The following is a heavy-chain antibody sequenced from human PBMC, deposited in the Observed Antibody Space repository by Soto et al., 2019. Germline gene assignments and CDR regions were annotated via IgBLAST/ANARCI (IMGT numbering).Heavy chain of an antibody. D-gene: IGHD6-19*01. V-gene: IGHV3-7*04. CDR2: IKQDGSEK. CDR1: GFTFSRYY. J-gene: IGHJ4*02. Sequence: PGGSLRLSCAASGFTFSRYYMHWVRQAPGKGLEWVANIKQDGSEKYYVDSVKGRFTISRDNAKNSLYLQMNSLRAEDTAVYYCARGRGAGTWFDYWGQGTLVTVSS. CDR3: ARGRGAGTWFDY.